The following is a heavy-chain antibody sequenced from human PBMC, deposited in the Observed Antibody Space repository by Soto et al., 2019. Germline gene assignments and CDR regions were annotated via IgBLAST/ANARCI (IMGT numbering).Heavy chain of an antibody. V-gene: IGHV3-48*02. CDR1: GFTFSSYS. Sequence: EVQLVESGGGLVQPGGSLRLSCAASGFTFSSYSMNWVRQAPGKGLEWVSYISSSSSTIYYADSVKGRFTISRDNAKNSRYLQMNSLRDEDRAVYYCARCHHGDYVDYWGQGTLVTVSS. CDR3: ARCHHGDYVDY. J-gene: IGHJ4*02. D-gene: IGHD4-17*01. CDR2: ISSSSSTI.